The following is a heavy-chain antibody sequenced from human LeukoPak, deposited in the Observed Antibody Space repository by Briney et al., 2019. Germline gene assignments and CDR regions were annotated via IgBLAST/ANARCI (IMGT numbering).Heavy chain of an antibody. CDR2: IYETGST. Sequence: SETRSLTCTVSGGSISSSSHYWGWIRQPPGKGLEFIGNIYETGSTYYNPSLKSRVTIFVDTSKNQFSLRLSSVTAADTALYYCARRYSSSPFNYFDPWGQGTLVTVSS. J-gene: IGHJ5*02. CDR3: ARRYSSSPFNYFDP. CDR1: GGSISSSSHY. D-gene: IGHD6-6*01. V-gene: IGHV4-39*01.